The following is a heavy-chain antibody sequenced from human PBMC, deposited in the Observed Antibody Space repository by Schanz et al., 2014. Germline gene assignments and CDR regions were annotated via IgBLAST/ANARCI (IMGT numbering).Heavy chain of an antibody. CDR1: GYTFSNDD. D-gene: IGHD2-2*01. V-gene: IGHV1-8*01. CDR2: IIPILGIA. CDR3: ARAPTAYCSDTSCLGTPFDY. Sequence: QVQLVQSGAELRKPGTSVKVSCKTSGYTFSNDDINWVRQAPGQGLEWMGRIIPILGIANYAQKFQGRVTMTRNTSISTAYMELSSLRSEDTAVYYCARAPTAYCSDTSCLGTPFDYWGQGTLVTVSS. J-gene: IGHJ4*02.